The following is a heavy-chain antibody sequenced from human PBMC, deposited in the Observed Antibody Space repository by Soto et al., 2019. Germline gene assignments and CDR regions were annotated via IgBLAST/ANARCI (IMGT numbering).Heavy chain of an antibody. CDR1: GFAFSNYA. Sequence: GGSLRLCCAASGFAFSNYAMHGVREAPGKGLEWVSSISTSIDATYYADSVKGRFTISRDDSKNTLYLQMNSLRAEDSAVYYCAKDRTVAARNFDYWGQGTQVTVSS. D-gene: IGHD6-6*01. CDR3: AKDRTVAARNFDY. CDR2: ISTSIDAT. J-gene: IGHJ4*02. V-gene: IGHV3-23*01.